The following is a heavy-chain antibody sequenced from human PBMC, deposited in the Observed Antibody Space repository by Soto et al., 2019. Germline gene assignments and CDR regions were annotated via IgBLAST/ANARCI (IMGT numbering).Heavy chain of an antibody. D-gene: IGHD6-19*01. Sequence: QVQLVESGGGVVQPGRSLRLSCAASGFTFSSYAMHWVRQAPGKGLEWVAVISYDGSNKYYADSVKGRFTISRDNSKTTLYLQMNSLRAEDTAVYYCARDQDSSGWNDAFDIWGQGTMVTVSS. CDR2: ISYDGSNK. J-gene: IGHJ3*02. CDR1: GFTFSSYA. V-gene: IGHV3-30-3*01. CDR3: ARDQDSSGWNDAFDI.